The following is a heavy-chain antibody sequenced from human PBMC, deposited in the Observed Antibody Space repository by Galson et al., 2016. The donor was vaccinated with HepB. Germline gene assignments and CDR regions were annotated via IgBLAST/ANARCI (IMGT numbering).Heavy chain of an antibody. J-gene: IGHJ4*02. V-gene: IGHV3-23*01. CDR2: ISGSGDII. D-gene: IGHD2-2*01. Sequence: SLRLSCAASGFTFTSYAMSWVRQAPEKGLEWVSVISGSGDIIYYADSVKGRFTISRDNSKNTLLLQMNSLRDEDTALYYCPKGQRGGYCDSTTCPISPFDSGGPGTLVTVSS. CDR1: GFTFTSYA. CDR3: PKGQRGGYCDSTTCPISPFDS.